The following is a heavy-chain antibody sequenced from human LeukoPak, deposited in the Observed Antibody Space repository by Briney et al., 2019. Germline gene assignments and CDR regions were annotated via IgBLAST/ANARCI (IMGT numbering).Heavy chain of an antibody. Sequence: SETLSLTCAVYGGSFSGYYWSWIRQPPGKGLEWIGEINHSGSTNYNPSLKSRVTISVDTSKNQFSLKLSSVTAADTAVYYCAGYVAAAGPGVFGYWGQGTLVTVSS. CDR2: INHSGST. D-gene: IGHD6-13*01. CDR1: GGSFSGYY. J-gene: IGHJ4*02. V-gene: IGHV4-34*01. CDR3: AGYVAAAGPGVFGY.